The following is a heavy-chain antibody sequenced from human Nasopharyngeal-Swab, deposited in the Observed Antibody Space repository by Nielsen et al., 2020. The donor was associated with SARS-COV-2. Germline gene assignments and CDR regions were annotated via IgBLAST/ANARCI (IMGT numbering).Heavy chain of an antibody. CDR1: GGSTSSYY. CDR2: IYYSGST. V-gene: IGHV4-59*01. Sequence: SETLSLTCTVSGGSTSSYYWSWIRQPPGKGLEWIGYIYYSGSTNYNPSLKSRVTISVDTSKNQFSLKLSSVTAADTAVYYCAREGYSSSSLYYYYYYMDVWGKGTTVTVSS. J-gene: IGHJ6*03. D-gene: IGHD6-6*01. CDR3: AREGYSSSSLYYYYYYMDV.